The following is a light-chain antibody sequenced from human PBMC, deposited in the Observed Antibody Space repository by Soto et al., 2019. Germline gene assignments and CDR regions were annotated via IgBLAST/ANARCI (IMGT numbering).Light chain of an antibody. CDR3: SSYTTSGTWV. Sequence: QSALTQPASVSGSPGQSITISCTGTSSDVGNYNYVSWYQHHPGKAPKLMIYEVSYRPSGVSVRFSGSKSGNTASLTISGVQSEDEANYYCSSYTTSGTWVFGGGTKVTVL. CDR1: SSDVGNYNY. J-gene: IGLJ3*02. V-gene: IGLV2-14*01. CDR2: EVS.